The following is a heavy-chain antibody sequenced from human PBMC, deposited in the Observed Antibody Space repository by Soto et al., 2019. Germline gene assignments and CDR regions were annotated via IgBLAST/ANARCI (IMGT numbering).Heavy chain of an antibody. CDR2: IHWADTE. CDR3: APLLWFGDGALDV. CDR1: GFSLTTSGVG. J-gene: IGHJ3*01. D-gene: IGHD3-10*01. Sequence: QITLRESGPTQVQPTQTLTLTCTFSGFSLTTSGVGVAWIRQPPGKALEFLALIHWADTERYRSSLRSRLTINEATPKNQVVLTMTTAAPVDPATYSCAPLLWFGDGALDVWGQGKLVTVSS. V-gene: IGHV2-5*02.